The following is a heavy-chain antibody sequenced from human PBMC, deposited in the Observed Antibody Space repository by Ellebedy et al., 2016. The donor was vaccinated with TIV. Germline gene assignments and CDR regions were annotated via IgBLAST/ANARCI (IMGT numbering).Heavy chain of an antibody. CDR1: GFTFSSDW. D-gene: IGHD6-6*01. Sequence: GESLKISCAASGFTFSSDWMHWFRQAPGKGLVWVSRIKGDGSSTNYADSVKGRFTISRDNAKNSLYLQMDSLRVEDAAVYYCAKLGAAHSIDSWGQGTLVTVSS. J-gene: IGHJ4*02. V-gene: IGHV3-74*01. CDR2: IKGDGSST. CDR3: AKLGAAHSIDS.